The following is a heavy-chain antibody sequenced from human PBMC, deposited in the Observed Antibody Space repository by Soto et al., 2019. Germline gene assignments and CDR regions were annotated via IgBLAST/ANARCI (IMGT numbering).Heavy chain of an antibody. V-gene: IGHV3-33*01. CDR3: ARVRDAFDI. CDR1: GFPFSSXD. Sequence: LXLXCAAYGFPFSSXDMHWVRQAPGKGPECVAVICYDGSNKYYADSVKGRFTISRDNSKNTLSLQMNSMRDEDTAVYYCARVRDAFDIWGQGTMGTVS. J-gene: IGHJ3*02. CDR2: ICYDGSNK.